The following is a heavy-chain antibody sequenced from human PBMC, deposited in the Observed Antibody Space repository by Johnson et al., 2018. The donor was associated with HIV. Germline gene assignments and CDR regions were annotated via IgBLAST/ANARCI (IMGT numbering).Heavy chain of an antibody. Sequence: QVQLVESGGGVVQPGRSLRLSCAASGFTFSSYGMHWVRQAPGKGLEWVAVISYDGSNKYYADSVKGRFTISRDNSENTLYLQMNSLRAEDTAVYYCAKTYSSSWYAFDIWCQGTMVTVSS. CDR3: AKTYSSSWYAFDI. CDR1: GFTFSSYG. V-gene: IGHV3-30*18. J-gene: IGHJ3*02. D-gene: IGHD6-13*01. CDR2: ISYDGSNK.